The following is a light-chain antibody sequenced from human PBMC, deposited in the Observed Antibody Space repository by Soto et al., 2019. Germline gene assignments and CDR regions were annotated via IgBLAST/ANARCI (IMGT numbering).Light chain of an antibody. CDR3: QHYGSSPTT. CDR2: GAS. V-gene: IGKV3-20*01. CDR1: QSVSSTY. Sequence: EIVLTQSPGTLSLSTGERATLSCRASQSVSSTYVGGYQQKPGRAPRLLIFGASSRATGIPDRFSGSGSGTDFNLTISRLEPEDFAVYYCQHYGSSPTTFGQGNKVEI. J-gene: IGKJ1*01.